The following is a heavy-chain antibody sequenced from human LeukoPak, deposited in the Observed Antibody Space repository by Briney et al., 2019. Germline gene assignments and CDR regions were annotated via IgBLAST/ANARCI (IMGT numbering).Heavy chain of an antibody. CDR3: ARSDYETSGYYSH. V-gene: IGHV5-51*01. CDR1: GYSFTSYW. J-gene: IGHJ4*02. CDR2: IYPGDSDT. Sequence: GESPKISCKGSGYSFTSYWIGWVRQMPGEGLEWMGIIYPGDSDTTYSPPFQGQVTISADKSISTAYLQWSSLKASDTAMYYCARSDYETSGYYSHWGQGTLVTVSS. D-gene: IGHD3-22*01.